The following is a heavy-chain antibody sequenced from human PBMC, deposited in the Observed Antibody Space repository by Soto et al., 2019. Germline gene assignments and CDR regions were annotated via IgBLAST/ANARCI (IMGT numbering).Heavy chain of an antibody. J-gene: IGHJ6*02. CDR2: IYYRGRT. CDR3: ARDLRFRRFYGMDV. Sequence: QVKLQESGPGLVKPSQTLSLTCTVSGGSISSGGYYWSWIRQHPGKGLEWIGYIYYRGRTYYNPSLKSRVTISVDTSKNQFSLKLSSVSAADTAVYYCARDLRFRRFYGMDVWGQGTTVTVSS. V-gene: IGHV4-31*03. D-gene: IGHD3-3*01. CDR1: GGSISSGGYY.